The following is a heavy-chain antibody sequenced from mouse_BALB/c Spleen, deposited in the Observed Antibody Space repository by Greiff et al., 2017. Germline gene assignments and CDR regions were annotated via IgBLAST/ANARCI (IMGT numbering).Heavy chain of an antibody. J-gene: IGHJ3*01. Sequence: EVKLMESGAELVRSGASVKLSYTASGFNIKDYYMHWVKQRPEQGLEWIGWIDPENGDTEYAPKFQGKATMTADTSSNTAYLQLSSLTSEDTAVYYCNWGNWVRNWGQGTLVTVSA. CDR1: GFNIKDYY. CDR2: IDPENGDT. V-gene: IGHV14-4*02. CDR3: NWGNWVRN. D-gene: IGHD4-1*01.